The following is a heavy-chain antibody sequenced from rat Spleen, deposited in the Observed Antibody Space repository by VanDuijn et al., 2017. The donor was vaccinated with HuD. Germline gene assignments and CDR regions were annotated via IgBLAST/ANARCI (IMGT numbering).Heavy chain of an antibody. J-gene: IGHJ4*01. CDR2: ISYYGSST. D-gene: IGHD1-4*01. CDR1: GFTFSDYY. Sequence: EVQLVESGGGLVQPGRSLKLSCAASGFTFSDYYMAWVRQAPKKGLAWVASISYYGSSTYYRDSVKGRFTISRDNAKSILYLQMNRLRSADTATYYCTRAGNSYVMDAWGQGASVTVSS. CDR3: TRAGNSYVMDA. V-gene: IGHV5-20*01.